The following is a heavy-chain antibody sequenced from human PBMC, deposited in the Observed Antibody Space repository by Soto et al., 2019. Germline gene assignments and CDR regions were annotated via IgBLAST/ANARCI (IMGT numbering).Heavy chain of an antibody. J-gene: IGHJ5*02. CDR1: GYPFSDNQ. V-gene: IGHV1-2*02. D-gene: IGHD4-4*01. CDR3: ARKHSLDYIRWGLDP. Sequence: ASVKVSCKASGYPFSDNQIHWLRRAPGQGLEWMGRINPKSDDTNYAQKFQGRVTMTRDTSIDTAYLELTGLTSDDTATYYCARKHSLDYIRWGLDPWGQGTLVTVSS. CDR2: INPKSDDT.